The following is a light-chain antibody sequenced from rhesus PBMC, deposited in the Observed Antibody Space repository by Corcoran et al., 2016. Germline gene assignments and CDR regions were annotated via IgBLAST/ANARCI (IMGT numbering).Light chain of an antibody. CDR2: AAY. CDR3: LQDYTTPLT. V-gene: IGKV1-94*01. Sequence: DIQMTQSPSSLSASVGDRVTVTCRASQGINKELSWYQQKPGKASTLRIYAAYTLQTGVSSRFSGSGSWTDFTRTSSSLQPEDVATYYCLQDYTTPLTFGGGTKVEIK. CDR1: QGINKE. J-gene: IGKJ4*01.